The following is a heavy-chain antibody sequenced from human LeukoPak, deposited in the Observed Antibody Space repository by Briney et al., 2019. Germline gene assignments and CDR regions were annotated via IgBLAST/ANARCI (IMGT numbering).Heavy chain of an antibody. J-gene: IGHJ6*02. V-gene: IGHV4-4*02. Sequence: SGTLSLTCAVSGGSIKSNNWWSWVRQPPGKGLEWIGEIYHSGSTNYNPSLESRVTVSVDKSKNQFSLDLTSVTAADTAVYYCARELQLRALRFYYYGMDVWGQGTTVTVSS. D-gene: IGHD5-18*01. CDR1: GGSIKSNNW. CDR3: ARELQLRALRFYYYGMDV. CDR2: IYHSGST.